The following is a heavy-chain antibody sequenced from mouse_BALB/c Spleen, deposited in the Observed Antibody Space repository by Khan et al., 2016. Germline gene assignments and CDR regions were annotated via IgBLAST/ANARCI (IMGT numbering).Heavy chain of an antibody. CDR2: INTYSGES. J-gene: IGHJ1*01. CDR3: AKYRDGDGGNRYLDV. Sequence: QIQLVQSGPELKKPGKTVKISCKASGYTFTNYGMNWVKQAPGKGLKWMGWINTYSGESTYADDFKGRFAFSLETSANTAYLQIINLKNAATATYLCAKYRDGDGGNRYLDVWGPGTTLTVSS. CDR1: GYTFTNYG. D-gene: IGHD1-1*02. V-gene: IGHV9-3-1*01.